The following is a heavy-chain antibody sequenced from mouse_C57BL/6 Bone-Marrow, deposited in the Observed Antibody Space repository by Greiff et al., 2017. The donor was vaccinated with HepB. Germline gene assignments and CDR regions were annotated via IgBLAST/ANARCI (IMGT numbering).Heavy chain of an antibody. CDR3: ARSSLRRPFAY. V-gene: IGHV1-64*01. CDR1: GYTFTSYC. Sequence: QVQQQQPGAELVKPGASVKLSCKASGYTFTSYCMHWVKQRPGQGLEWIGMIHPNSGSTNYNEKFKSKATLTVDKSSSTAYMQLSSLTSEDSAVYYCARSSLRRPFAYWGRGTLVTVSA. CDR2: IHPNSGST. D-gene: IGHD2-12*01. J-gene: IGHJ3*01.